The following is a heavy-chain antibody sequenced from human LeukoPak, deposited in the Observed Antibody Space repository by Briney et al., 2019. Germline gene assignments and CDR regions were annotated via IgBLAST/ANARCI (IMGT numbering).Heavy chain of an antibody. D-gene: IGHD2-21*01. CDR1: GYRFTSYW. Sequence: GASLQISCKGSGYRFTSYWIAWVRQMPGKGLEWMGIIYPGDSDTRYSPSFQGQVTISADKSISTAYLQWSSLQASDTAMYYCARVLIRGDEIDYWGQGTLVTVSS. J-gene: IGHJ4*02. V-gene: IGHV5-51*01. CDR2: IYPGDSDT. CDR3: ARVLIRGDEIDY.